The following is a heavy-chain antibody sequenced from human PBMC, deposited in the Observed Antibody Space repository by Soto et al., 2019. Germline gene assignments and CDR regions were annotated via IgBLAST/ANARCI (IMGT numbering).Heavy chain of an antibody. D-gene: IGHD4-4*01. CDR2: VHPNSGGT. V-gene: IGHV1-2*02. CDR1: GYTFSVYH. CDR3: AKELQRGMDV. Sequence: QVHLVQSGAEVKPPGASVKVSCKASGYTFSVYHMHWVRQAPGQGLEWMGWVHPNSGGTNYAQSFEGRVTMTRDTSINTAYLELSRLTSVDTAVYYCAKELQRGMDVWGQGTTVTVSS. J-gene: IGHJ6*02.